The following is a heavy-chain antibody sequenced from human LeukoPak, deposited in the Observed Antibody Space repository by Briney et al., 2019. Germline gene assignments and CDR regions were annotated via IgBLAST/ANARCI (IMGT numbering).Heavy chain of an antibody. Sequence: SETLSLTCTVSGGSISSYYWSWIRQPPGKGLEWIEYIYYSGSTNYNPSLKSRVTISVDTSKNQFSLKLSSVTAADTAVYYCARVGWFGEYSYWGQGTLVTVSS. D-gene: IGHD3-10*01. CDR3: ARVGWFGEYSY. J-gene: IGHJ4*02. CDR1: GGSISSYY. V-gene: IGHV4-59*01. CDR2: IYYSGST.